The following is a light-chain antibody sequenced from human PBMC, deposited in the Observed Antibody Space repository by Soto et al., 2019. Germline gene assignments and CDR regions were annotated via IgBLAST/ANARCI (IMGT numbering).Light chain of an antibody. V-gene: IGKV3-11*01. CDR3: QQVARSFWP. J-gene: IGKJ1*01. CDR1: QGISSY. Sequence: EIVLTQSPATLSLSPGDRATISCRASQGISSYLAWYQQKPGQAPRRLIYYASNRRTGIPATFSGSGSETDLSLTISSLQHEDFSISYCQQVARSFWPFGKGPKLEIK. CDR2: YAS.